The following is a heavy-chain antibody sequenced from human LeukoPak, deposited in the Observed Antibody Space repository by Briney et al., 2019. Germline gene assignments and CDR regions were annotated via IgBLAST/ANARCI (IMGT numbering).Heavy chain of an antibody. V-gene: IGHV1-69*05. CDR2: IIPIFGTA. D-gene: IGHD5-12*01. CDR1: GGTFSSYA. J-gene: IGHJ4*02. CDR3: SREPSAITLKRAQGENYFDY. Sequence: SVKVSCKASGGTFSSYAISWVRQAPGQGLEWMGRIIPIFGTANYAQKFQGRVTITTDESTSTAYMELSSLRSEDTAVYYCSREPSAITLKRAQGENYFDYWGQGTLVTVSS.